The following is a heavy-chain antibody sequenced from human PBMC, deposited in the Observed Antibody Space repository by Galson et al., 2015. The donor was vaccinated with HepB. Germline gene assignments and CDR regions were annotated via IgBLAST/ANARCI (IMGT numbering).Heavy chain of an antibody. CDR3: TTNPDGYNSDDAFDI. D-gene: IGHD5-24*01. J-gene: IGHJ3*02. CDR2: IKSKTDGGTT. V-gene: IGHV3-15*01. CDR1: GFTFSNAW. Sequence: SLRLSCAASGFTFSNAWISWVRQAPGKGLEWVGRIKSKTDGGTTDYAAPVKGRFTISRDDSKNTLYLQMNSLKTEDTAVYYCTTNPDGYNSDDAFDIWGQGTMVTVSS.